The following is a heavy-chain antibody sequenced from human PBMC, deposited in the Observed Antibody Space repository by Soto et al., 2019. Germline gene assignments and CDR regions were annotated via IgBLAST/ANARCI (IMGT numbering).Heavy chain of an antibody. D-gene: IGHD5-12*01. J-gene: IGHJ5*02. CDR1: GYTFTGYY. CDR2: INPNSGGT. V-gene: IGHV1-2*02. CDR3: ARGGLGGYEGPVGWFDP. Sequence: ASVKVSCKASGYTFTGYYMHWGRQAPGQGLEWMGWINPNSGGTNYAQKFQGRVTMTRDTSISTAYMELSRLRSDDTAVYCCARGGLGGYEGPVGWFDPWGQGTLVTVSS.